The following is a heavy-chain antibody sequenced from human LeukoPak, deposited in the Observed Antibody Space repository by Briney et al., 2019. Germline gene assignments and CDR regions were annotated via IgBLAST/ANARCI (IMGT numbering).Heavy chain of an antibody. CDR2: INHSGST. J-gene: IGHJ4*02. D-gene: IGHD2-8*01. CDR1: GGSFSGYY. CDR3: ARENLMVATPARHFDY. Sequence: PSETLSLTCAVYGGSFSGYYWSWIRQPPGKGLEWIGEINHSGSTNYNPSLKSRVTISVDTSKNQFSLKLSSVTAADTAVYYCARENLMVATPARHFDYWGQGTLVTVSS. V-gene: IGHV4-34*01.